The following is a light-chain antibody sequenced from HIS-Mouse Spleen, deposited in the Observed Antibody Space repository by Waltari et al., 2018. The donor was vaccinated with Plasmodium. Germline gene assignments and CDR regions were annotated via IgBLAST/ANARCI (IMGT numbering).Light chain of an antibody. CDR3: CSYAGSSTLV. J-gene: IGLJ2*01. CDR2: EGS. V-gene: IGLV2-23*01. CDR1: RSDFGSYNL. Sequence: QSALTQPASVSGSPGQSITISCTGTRSDFGSYNLVSWYQKHPGKAPKLMIYEGSKRPSGVSNRFSGSKSGNTASLTISGLQAEDEADYYCCSYAGSSTLVFGGGTKLTVL.